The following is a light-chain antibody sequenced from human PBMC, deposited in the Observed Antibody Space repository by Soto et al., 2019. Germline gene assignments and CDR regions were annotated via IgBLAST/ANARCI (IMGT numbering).Light chain of an antibody. CDR2: AAS. CDR1: QGISSF. J-gene: IGKJ1*01. Sequence: DIQLTQSPSFLSASVGDRVTVTCRASQGISSFLAWYQQKPGKAPKLLVYAASTLQSGVPSRFSGSGSGTEFTITVSSLKPDDFATYYCQQLNSYPQTFGQGTRVEIK. CDR3: QQLNSYPQT. V-gene: IGKV1-9*01.